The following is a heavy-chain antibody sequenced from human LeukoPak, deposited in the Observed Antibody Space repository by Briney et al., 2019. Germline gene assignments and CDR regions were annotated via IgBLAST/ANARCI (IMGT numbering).Heavy chain of an antibody. D-gene: IGHD2-2*01. CDR2: INSAGSGT. CDR3: SRGYCSSTSCYEFDY. J-gene: IGHJ4*02. CDR1: GFTFNSYG. Sequence: GGSLRLSCAASGFTFNSYGMSWVRQAPGKGLEWVSTINSAGSGTYYADSVKGRYTISRDNAKNSLYLQMNSLRAEDTAVYYCSRGYCSSTSCYEFDYWGQGTLVTVSS. V-gene: IGHV3-21*01.